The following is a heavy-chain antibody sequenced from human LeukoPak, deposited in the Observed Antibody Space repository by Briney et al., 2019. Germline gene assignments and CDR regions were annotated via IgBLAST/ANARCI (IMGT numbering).Heavy chain of an antibody. CDR2: ILSDGSKT. Sequence: GGSLRLSCAASGFTFSSDAMHWVRQAPGKGLEWVAIILSDGSKTYYPDSVRGRFSISRDDSKNTVYLQMNSLRAEDTALYYCARDRGKDYFGDWGQGTQVTVSS. D-gene: IGHD4-23*01. V-gene: IGHV3-33*08. CDR1: GFTFSSDA. CDR3: ARDRGKDYFGD. J-gene: IGHJ4*02.